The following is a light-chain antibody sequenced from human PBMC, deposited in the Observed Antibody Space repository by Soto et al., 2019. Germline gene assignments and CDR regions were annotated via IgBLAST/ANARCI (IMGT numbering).Light chain of an antibody. CDR2: GAT. CDR3: QQHSSWPRT. J-gene: IGKJ1*01. Sequence: EIVMTQSPATLSVSPGGRATLSCRASQNVMSNLAWYQQRPGRAPRLLVYGATTRATDAPPRFRGSGSGTEFSLTISSLQSEDFATYYCQQHSSWPRTFGQG. CDR1: QNVMSN. V-gene: IGKV3D-15*01.